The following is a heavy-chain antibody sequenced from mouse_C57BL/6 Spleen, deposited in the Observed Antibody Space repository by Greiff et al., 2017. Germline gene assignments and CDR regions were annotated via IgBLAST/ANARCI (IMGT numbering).Heavy chain of an antibody. CDR1: GYTFPSYW. V-gene: IGHV1-55*01. D-gene: IGHD2-5*01. J-gene: IGHJ3*01. CDR2: IYPGSGST. Sequence: VQLQQPGAELVKPGASVKMSCKASGYTFPSYWITWVQQRPGQGLEWIGDIYPGSGSTNYNEKFKSKAILTVDTSSSTAYMQLSSLTSEDSAVYYCAHDSNPFAYWGQGTLVTVSA. CDR3: AHDSNPFAY.